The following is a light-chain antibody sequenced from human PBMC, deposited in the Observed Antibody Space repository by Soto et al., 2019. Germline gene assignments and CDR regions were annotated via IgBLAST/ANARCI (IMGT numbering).Light chain of an antibody. V-gene: IGKV3-11*01. CDR3: QQRSNWPYT. J-gene: IGKJ2*01. Sequence: EIVLTQSPATLSLSPGERATLSCRASQSVSSYLAWYQQKPGQAPRLLIYDVSNRATGIPTRFSGSGSGTDFTLTISSLEPEDFVDYYCQQRSNWPYTFGQGTKLEIK. CDR1: QSVSSY. CDR2: DVS.